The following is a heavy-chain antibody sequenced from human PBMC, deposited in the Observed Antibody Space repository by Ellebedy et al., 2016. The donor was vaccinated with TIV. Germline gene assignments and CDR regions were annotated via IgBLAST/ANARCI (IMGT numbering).Heavy chain of an antibody. CDR2: ISSSGSTS. V-gene: IGHV3-48*04. CDR1: GFTFNNFG. J-gene: IGHJ5*02. D-gene: IGHD3-10*01. Sequence: PGGSLRLSCAASGFTFNNFGMNWVRQAPGKGLEWISYISSSGSTSYYAVSVKGRFTISRDNANNSLYLQMNSMRAEDTAVYYCARSITLVRGVSGLGWFDPWGQGTPVTVSS. CDR3: ARSITLVRGVSGLGWFDP.